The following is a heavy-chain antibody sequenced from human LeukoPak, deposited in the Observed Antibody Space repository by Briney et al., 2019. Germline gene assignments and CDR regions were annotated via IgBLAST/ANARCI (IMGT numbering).Heavy chain of an antibody. V-gene: IGHV5-51*01. D-gene: IGHD5-24*01. Sequence: GESLKISCKGSGYSFTSYWIGWVRQMPGKGLEWMGIIYPGDSDTRYSPSFQGQVTISADKSISTAYLQWSSLKASDTAMYYCARHLVMATIGMDVWGQGTTVTVSS. CDR2: IYPGDSDT. J-gene: IGHJ6*02. CDR1: GYSFTSYW. CDR3: ARHLVMATIGMDV.